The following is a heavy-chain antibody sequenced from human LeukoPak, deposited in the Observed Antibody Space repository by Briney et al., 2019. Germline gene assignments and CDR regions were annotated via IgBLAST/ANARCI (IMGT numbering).Heavy chain of an antibody. CDR1: GGSISSGSYY. D-gene: IGHD3-22*01. CDR2: IYTSGST. J-gene: IGHJ4*02. CDR3: ARDPNYYDSSGYDY. V-gene: IGHV4-61*02. Sequence: SETLSLTCTVSGGSISSGSYYWSWIRQPAGKGLEWIGRIYTSGSTNYNPSLKSRVTISVDTSKNQSSLKLSSVTAADTAVYYCARDPNYYDSSGYDYWGQGALVTVSS.